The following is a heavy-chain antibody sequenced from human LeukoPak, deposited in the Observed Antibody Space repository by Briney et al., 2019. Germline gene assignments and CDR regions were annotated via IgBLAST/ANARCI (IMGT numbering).Heavy chain of an antibody. CDR2: IYHSGST. D-gene: IGHD1-26*01. V-gene: IGHV4-30-2*01. CDR3: ARDRGSGSYLPFDY. Sequence: SETLSLTCAVSGGSISSGGYSWSWIRQPPGKGLEWIGYIYHSGSTYYNPSLKSRVTISVDRSKNQFSLKLSSVTAADTAVYYCARDRGSGSYLPFDYWGQGTLVTVSS. CDR1: GGSISSGGYS. J-gene: IGHJ4*02.